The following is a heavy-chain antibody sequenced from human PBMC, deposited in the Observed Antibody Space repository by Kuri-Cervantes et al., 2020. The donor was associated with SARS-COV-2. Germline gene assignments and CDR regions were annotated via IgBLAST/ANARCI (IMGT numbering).Heavy chain of an antibody. D-gene: IGHD1-26*01. CDR3: ARLGATKGSYYYGVDV. CDR2: IHYSGST. J-gene: IGHJ6*02. V-gene: IGHV4-59*01. CDR1: GGSISSYY. Sequence: SETLSLTCTVSGGSISSYYWSWMRQPPGKGLEWIGNIHYSGSTNYNPSPKSRVTISVDTSKNQLSLRLSFVTAADTAVYYCARLGATKGSYYYGVDVWGQGTTVTVSS.